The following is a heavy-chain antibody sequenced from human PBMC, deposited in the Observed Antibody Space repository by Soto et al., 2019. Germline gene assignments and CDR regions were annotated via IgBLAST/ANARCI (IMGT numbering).Heavy chain of an antibody. J-gene: IGHJ5*02. V-gene: IGHV1-3*01. CDR2: INAGNGNT. D-gene: IGHD6-19*01. CDR3: ARGVAGPLNWFDP. CDR1: GYTFTSYA. Sequence: ASVKVSCKASGYTFTSYAMHWVRQPPGQRLEWMGWINAGNGNTKYSQKFQGRVTITRDTSASTAYMELSSLRSEDTAVYYCARGVAGPLNWFDPWGQGTLVTVSS.